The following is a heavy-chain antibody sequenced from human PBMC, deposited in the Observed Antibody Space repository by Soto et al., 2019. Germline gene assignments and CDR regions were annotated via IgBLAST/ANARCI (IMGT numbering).Heavy chain of an antibody. CDR3: AREKRANGYFDY. CDR2: IKQDGSEK. Sequence: EVQLVESGGGLVQPGGSRRLPFAASGFTFSNYLMSWVRKAPGKGLEWVANIKQDGSEKYYVASVNGRFTISRDNAKNSLYLQMNSLRADDTAVYYCAREKRANGYFDYWGQGTLVTVSS. CDR1: GFTFSNYL. J-gene: IGHJ4*02. V-gene: IGHV3-7*01. D-gene: IGHD6-25*01.